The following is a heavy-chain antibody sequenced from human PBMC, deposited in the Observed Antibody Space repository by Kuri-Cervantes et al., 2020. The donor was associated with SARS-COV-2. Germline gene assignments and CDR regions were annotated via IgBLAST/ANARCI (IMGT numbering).Heavy chain of an antibody. CDR1: GGSISSSSYY. V-gene: IGHV4-39*07. D-gene: IGHD6-6*01. CDR2: IYYSGST. J-gene: IGHJ3*02. Sequence: SETLSLTCTVSGGSISSSSYYWGWIRQPPGKGLEWIGSIYYSGSTYYNPSLKSRVTISVDTSKNQFSLKLSSVTAADTAVYYCARRGAGSSSAAFDIWGLGTMVTVSS. CDR3: ARRGAGSSSAAFDI.